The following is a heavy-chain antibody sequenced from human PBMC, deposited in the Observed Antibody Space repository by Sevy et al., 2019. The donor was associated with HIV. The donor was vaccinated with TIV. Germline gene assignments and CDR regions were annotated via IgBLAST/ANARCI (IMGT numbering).Heavy chain of an antibody. CDR3: ARRGESQRDLDY. Sequence: GGSPRLSCAASGFTFSSYAMNWVRQAPGKGLQWVSGIGGSAGSTYYADSVKGRFSISRDNSKNTLYLLMDNLRAEDTAVYYCARRGESQRDLDYWGQGTLVTVSS. CDR1: GFTFSSYA. J-gene: IGHJ4*02. CDR2: IGGSAGST. D-gene: IGHD3-16*01. V-gene: IGHV3-23*01.